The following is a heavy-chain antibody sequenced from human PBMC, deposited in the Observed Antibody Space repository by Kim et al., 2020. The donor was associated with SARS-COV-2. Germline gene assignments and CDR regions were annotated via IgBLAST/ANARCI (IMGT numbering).Heavy chain of an antibody. D-gene: IGHD2-15*01. CDR2: ISAYNGNT. J-gene: IGHJ4*02. Sequence: ASVKVSCKASGYTFTSYGISWVRQAPGQGLEWMGWISAYNGNTNYAQKLQGRVTMTTDTSTSTAYMELRSLRSDDTAVYYCARVRVYSDLRGEKLDYWGQGTLVTVSS. CDR1: GYTFTSYG. V-gene: IGHV1-18*01. CDR3: ARVRVYSDLRGEKLDY.